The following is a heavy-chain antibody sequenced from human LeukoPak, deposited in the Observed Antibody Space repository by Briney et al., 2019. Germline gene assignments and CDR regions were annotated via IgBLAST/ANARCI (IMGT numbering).Heavy chain of an antibody. CDR1: GGSFSGYY. V-gene: IGHV4-34*01. D-gene: IGHD1-14*01. CDR2: INHSGST. CDR3: ARHTTLRYYGMDV. Sequence: PSETLSLTCAVYGGSFSGYYWSWIRQPPGKGLEWIGEINHSGSTNYNPSLKSRVTISVDTSKNQFSLKLSSVTAADTAVYYCARHTTLRYYGMDVWGQGTTVTVSS. J-gene: IGHJ6*02.